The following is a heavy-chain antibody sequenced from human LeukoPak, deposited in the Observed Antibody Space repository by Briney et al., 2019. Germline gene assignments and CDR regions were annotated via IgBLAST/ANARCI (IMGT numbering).Heavy chain of an antibody. CDR2: IFDNGTI. J-gene: IGHJ4*02. V-gene: IGHV4-39*01. D-gene: IGHD2-2*02. CDR1: GASIHSSNHF. Sequence: SGTLSLACAVSGASIHSSNHFWGWIRQPPGKALEWIGTIFDNGTIYYRQSLKTRVTISVDTSKNQFSLNLRSLTAADTAVYYCAYTVSYDLFEFWGQGTLVTVSS. CDR3: AYTVSYDLFEF.